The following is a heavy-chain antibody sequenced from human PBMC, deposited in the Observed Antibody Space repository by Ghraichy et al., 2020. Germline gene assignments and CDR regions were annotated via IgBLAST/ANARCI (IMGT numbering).Heavy chain of an antibody. V-gene: IGHV3-23*01. CDR3: AKETQRTTAAGPIDY. Sequence: GGSLRLSCAVSGFTSSAYAMSWVRQAPGKGLEWVSIISGRGSTTYYADSVKGRFTISRDNSKNILYLQMNSLRAEDTAVYYCAKETQRTTAAGPIDYWGQGTLVTVSS. CDR2: ISGRGSTT. CDR1: GFTSSAYA. J-gene: IGHJ4*02. D-gene: IGHD6-13*01.